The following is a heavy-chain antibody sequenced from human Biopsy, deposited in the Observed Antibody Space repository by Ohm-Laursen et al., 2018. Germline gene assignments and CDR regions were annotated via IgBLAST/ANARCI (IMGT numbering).Heavy chain of an antibody. CDR2: IYSTGRSS. CDR3: VRGVDNYDPYHYYALDV. V-gene: IGHV4-4*07. Sequence: PGTLSLTCSVSGGSVDDYFWNWIRQPAGKGLEWIGRIYSTGRSSAYHPSFQSRVTMSLDTSNKQFSLKLTSVTAADTAVYYCVRGVDNYDPYHYYALDVWGQGTTVTVSS. D-gene: IGHD3-22*01. J-gene: IGHJ6*02. CDR1: GGSVDDYF.